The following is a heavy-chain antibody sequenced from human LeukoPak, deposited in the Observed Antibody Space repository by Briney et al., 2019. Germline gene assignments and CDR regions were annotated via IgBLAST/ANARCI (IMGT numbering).Heavy chain of an antibody. D-gene: IGHD1-26*01. J-gene: IGHJ5*02. CDR1: GDSISGGAFY. V-gene: IGHV4-39*01. Sequence: SETLSLTRTVSGDSISGGAFYWGWVRQSPGTGLEWIGSMFYSGSTHFNPSLESRITMSLDTSKNQFSLRLSLMTAADTAIYYCARQGSSPNWFDPWGQGTLVTVSS. CDR3: ARQGSSPNWFDP. CDR2: MFYSGST.